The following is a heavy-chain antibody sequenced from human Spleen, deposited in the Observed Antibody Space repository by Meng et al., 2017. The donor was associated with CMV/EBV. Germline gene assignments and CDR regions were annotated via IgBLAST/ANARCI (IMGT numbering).Heavy chain of an antibody. Sequence: GGSLRLSCAASGFTFSSYSMNWVRQAPGKGLEWVSSISSSSSYIYYADSVKGRFTISRDNSKNSLYLQMNSLRTEDTALYYCAKAGLYSSGWDDFDYWGQGTLVTVSS. CDR3: AKAGLYSSGWDDFDY. CDR2: ISSSSSYI. V-gene: IGHV3-21*04. CDR1: GFTFSSYS. J-gene: IGHJ4*02. D-gene: IGHD6-19*01.